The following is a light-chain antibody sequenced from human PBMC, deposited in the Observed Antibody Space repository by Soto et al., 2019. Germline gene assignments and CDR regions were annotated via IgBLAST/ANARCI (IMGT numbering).Light chain of an antibody. CDR2: DVS. CDR1: TSDVGRYNY. V-gene: IGLV2-14*01. Sequence: QSVLTQPASVSGSPGQSITISCTGTTSDVGRYNYVSWHQQHPGKAPKLLIFDVSNRPSGVSDRFSGSKSGNTASLTSSGLQAEDEADYYCNSYTTGTTWVFGGGTKLTVL. CDR3: NSYTTGTTWV. J-gene: IGLJ3*02.